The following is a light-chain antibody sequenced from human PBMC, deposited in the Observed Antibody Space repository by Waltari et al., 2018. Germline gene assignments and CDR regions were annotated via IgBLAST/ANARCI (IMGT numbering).Light chain of an antibody. J-gene: IGLJ3*02. V-gene: IGLV2-14*01. CDR3: SSYTASSTWV. Sequence: QAALTQPASLPGSPGQSITISCIRTSSDIGDYNSVSWYQQHAGKAPKVIIDDVTKRPSGVSYRFSGSKSGNTASLTSSGLQAEDEADYYCSSYTASSTWVFGGGTKLTVL. CDR1: SSDIGDYNS. CDR2: DVT.